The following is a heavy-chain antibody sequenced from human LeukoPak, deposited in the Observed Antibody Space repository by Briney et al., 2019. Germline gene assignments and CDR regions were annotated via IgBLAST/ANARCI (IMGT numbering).Heavy chain of an antibody. CDR3: ARESVEYCSGGSCYFVLGDAFDI. Sequence: MASETLSLTCTASGGSISSYYWSWIRQPPGKGLEWIGYIYYSGSTNYNPSLKSRVTISVDTSKNQFSLKLSSVTAADTAVYYCARESVEYCSGGSCYFVLGDAFDIWGQGTMVTVSS. J-gene: IGHJ3*02. V-gene: IGHV4-59*01. D-gene: IGHD2-15*01. CDR1: GGSISSYY. CDR2: IYYSGST.